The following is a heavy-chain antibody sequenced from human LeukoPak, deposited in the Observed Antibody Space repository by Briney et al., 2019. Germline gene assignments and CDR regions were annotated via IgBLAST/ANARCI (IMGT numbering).Heavy chain of an antibody. D-gene: IGHD2-15*01. CDR1: GFTFSNAW. CDR3: TTVGEHSPSGAFDI. CDR2: IKSKTDGGTT. Sequence: SGGSLRLSCAASGFTFSNAWMSWVRQAPGKGLEWVGRIKSKTDGGTTDYAAPVKGRFTISRDDSKNTLYLQMNSLKTEDTAVYYCTTVGEHSPSGAFDIWGQGTMVTVSS. J-gene: IGHJ3*02. V-gene: IGHV3-15*01.